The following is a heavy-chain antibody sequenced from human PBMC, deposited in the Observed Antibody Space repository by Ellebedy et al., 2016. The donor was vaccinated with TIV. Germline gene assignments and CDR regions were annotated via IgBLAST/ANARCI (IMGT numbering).Heavy chain of an antibody. D-gene: IGHD7-27*01. CDR2: INHSGST. Sequence: SETLSLXXAVYGGSFSGYYWSWIRQPPGKGLEWIGEINHSGSTNYNPSLKSRVTISVDTSKNQFSLKLSSVTAADTAVYYCARGSNWLDYWGQGTLVTVSS. J-gene: IGHJ4*02. CDR1: GGSFSGYY. V-gene: IGHV4-34*01. CDR3: ARGSNWLDY.